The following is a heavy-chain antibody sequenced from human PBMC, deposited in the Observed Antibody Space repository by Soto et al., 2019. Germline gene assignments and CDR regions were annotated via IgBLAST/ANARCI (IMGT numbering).Heavy chain of an antibody. V-gene: IGHV1-69*01. Sequence: QVQLVESGGGVVQPGRSLRLSCAASGFTFSSYAISWVRQAPGQGLEWMGGIIPIFGTANYAQKFQGRVTITADESTSTAYMELSSLRSEDTAVYYCARATVPAAQYYYYGMDVWGQGTTVTVSS. CDR1: GFTFSSYA. CDR3: ARATVPAAQYYYYGMDV. J-gene: IGHJ6*02. CDR2: IIPIFGTA. D-gene: IGHD2-2*01.